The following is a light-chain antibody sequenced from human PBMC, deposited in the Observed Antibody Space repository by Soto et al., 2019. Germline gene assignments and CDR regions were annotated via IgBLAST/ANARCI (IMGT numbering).Light chain of an antibody. J-gene: IGKJ2*01. V-gene: IGKV3-15*01. CDR2: GAS. CDR1: PSIRNS. CDR3: QQYNNWPPRT. Sequence: EILITQSPATLSVSPGEKDTLSCRAGPSIRNSLAWYQQKPGQAPSLLIYGASTRATGIPARFSGSGSGTEFTLTISSLQSEDSAVYYCQQYNNWPPRTFGQGTKLEIK.